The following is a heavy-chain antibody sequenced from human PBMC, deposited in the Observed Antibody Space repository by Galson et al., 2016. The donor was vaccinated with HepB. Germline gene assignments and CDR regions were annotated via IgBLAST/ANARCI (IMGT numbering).Heavy chain of an antibody. D-gene: IGHD6-19*01. CDR2: FTPVFKTA. J-gene: IGHJ4*02. CDR3: AAALPGIAVAGPFDF. CDR1: GDTLFSYS. V-gene: IGHV1-69*13. Sequence: SVKVSCKASGDTLFSYSITWVRHAPGQGLEWMGRFTPVFKTADYAQQFQGRFTISADESMSTAYMELSRLRPDDSAIYYCAAALPGIAVAGPFDFWGQGTPVTVSS.